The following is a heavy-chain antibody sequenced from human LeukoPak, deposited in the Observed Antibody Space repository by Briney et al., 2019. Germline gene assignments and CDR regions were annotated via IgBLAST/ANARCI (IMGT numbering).Heavy chain of an antibody. Sequence: GESLRLSCAASGFSFTTYWMSWVRQAPGKGLEWVANIKQDGTEKYYVDSVKGRFTISRDNAKNSLYLQMDSLRAEDTAVYYCATESFYSSDYWGQGTLVTVSS. D-gene: IGHD1-26*01. CDR3: ATESFYSSDY. J-gene: IGHJ4*02. CDR1: GFSFTTYW. V-gene: IGHV3-7*01. CDR2: IKQDGTEK.